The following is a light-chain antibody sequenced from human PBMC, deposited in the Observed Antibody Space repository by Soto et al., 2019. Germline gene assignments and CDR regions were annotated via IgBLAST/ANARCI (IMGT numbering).Light chain of an antibody. J-gene: IGLJ1*01. Sequence: QAVVTQPPSASATPGQRVTISCSGSSSNIGSNYVYWYQQLPGTAPKVLIYRNNQRPSGVPDLFSGSKSGTSASLAISGLRSEDEADYYCAAWDDSLSGFYVFGIGTKLTVL. V-gene: IGLV1-47*01. CDR3: AAWDDSLSGFYV. CDR2: RNN. CDR1: SSNIGSNY.